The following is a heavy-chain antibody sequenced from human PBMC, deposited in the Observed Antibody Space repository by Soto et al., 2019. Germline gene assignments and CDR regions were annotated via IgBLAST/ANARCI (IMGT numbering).Heavy chain of an antibody. V-gene: IGHV1-69*12. D-gene: IGHD4-17*01. J-gene: IGHJ4*01. Sequence: QVQLVQSGAEVKKPGSSVKVSCKASGGTFSSYAISWVRQAPGQGLAWMGGIIPIFGTANYAQKFQVRVTITADEATSTAYMELSSLRSEDTAVYYCARFSPDIRYTVTSYCFDYWGHGTLVTVSS. CDR3: ARFSPDIRYTVTSYCFDY. CDR2: IIPIFGTA. CDR1: GGTFSSYA.